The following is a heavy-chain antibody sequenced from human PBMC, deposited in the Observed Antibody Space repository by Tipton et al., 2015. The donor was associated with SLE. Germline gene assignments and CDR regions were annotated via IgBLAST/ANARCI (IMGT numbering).Heavy chain of an antibody. CDR3: ATDPDIPAGWGY. D-gene: IGHD6-25*01. V-gene: IGHV1-24*01. J-gene: IGHJ4*02. CDR2: FDPEDAAS. CDR1: GHTLTELS. Sequence: QSGAEVKKPGASVKVSCKVSGHTLTELSIHWVRQAPGEGLEWMGVFDPEDAASNYAQRFRGRVTMTGDTSTDTAYMDLSKLTSEDTAVYFCATDPDIPAGWGYWGQGTLVTVSS.